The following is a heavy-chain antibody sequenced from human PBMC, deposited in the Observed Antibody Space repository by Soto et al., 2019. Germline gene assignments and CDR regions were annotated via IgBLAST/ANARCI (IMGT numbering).Heavy chain of an antibody. CDR1: GFTFSNAW. CDR3: TTESRLLWFGELSIYGMDV. Sequence: GSLRLSCAASGFTFSNAWMSWVRQAPGKGLEWVGRIKSKTDGGTTDYAAPVKGRFTISRDDSKNTLYLQMNSLKTEDTAVYYCTTESRLLWFGELSIYGMDVWGQGTTVTVSS. J-gene: IGHJ6*02. V-gene: IGHV3-15*01. CDR2: IKSKTDGGTT. D-gene: IGHD3-10*01.